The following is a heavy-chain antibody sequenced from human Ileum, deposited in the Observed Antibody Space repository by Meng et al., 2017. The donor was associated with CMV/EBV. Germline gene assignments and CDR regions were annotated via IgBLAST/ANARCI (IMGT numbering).Heavy chain of an antibody. J-gene: IGHJ4*02. Sequence: LSCVASGFTLSDYYMTWIRQAPGKGLEWISYMSSGGSSIYHADSVKGRFTISRDNAKNSLYLQMNSLRADDTAVYYCTTVSTSSIDYWGQGTLVTVSS. D-gene: IGHD6-13*01. V-gene: IGHV3-11*01. CDR3: TTVSTSSIDY. CDR1: GFTLSDYY. CDR2: MSSGGSSI.